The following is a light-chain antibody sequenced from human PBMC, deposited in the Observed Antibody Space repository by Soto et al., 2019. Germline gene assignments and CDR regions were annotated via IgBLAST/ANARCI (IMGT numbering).Light chain of an antibody. Sequence: QSALTQPASVSGSPGQSIAISCAGTSSDVGGYNYVSWYQQHPGKAPKLVIYEVSHRPSGVPDRFSGSKSGTSASLAITGLQAEDEADYYCQSFDTSLTVGVFGGGTKLTVL. V-gene: IGLV2-14*01. CDR1: SSDVGGYNY. CDR3: QSFDTSLTVGV. J-gene: IGLJ3*02. CDR2: EVS.